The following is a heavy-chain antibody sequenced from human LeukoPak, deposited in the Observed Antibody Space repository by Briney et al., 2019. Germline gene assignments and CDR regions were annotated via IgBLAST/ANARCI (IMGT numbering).Heavy chain of an antibody. CDR2: INHSGST. CDR1: GGSFSGYY. V-gene: IGHV4-34*01. J-gene: IGHJ4*02. Sequence: PSETLSLTCAVYGGSFSGYYWSWIRQPPGKGLEWIGEINHSGSTNYNPSLKSRVTISVDTSKNQFSLKLSSVTAADTAVYYCARGMYRYYFDYWGQGTLVTVSS. CDR3: ARGMYRYYFDY. D-gene: IGHD2-8*02.